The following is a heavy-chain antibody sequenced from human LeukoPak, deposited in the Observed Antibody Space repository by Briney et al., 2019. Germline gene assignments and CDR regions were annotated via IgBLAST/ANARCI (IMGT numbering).Heavy chain of an antibody. CDR3: ARVSNWFDP. V-gene: IGHV4-59*01. CDR2: IYYSGST. CDR1: GGSISDYY. J-gene: IGHJ5*02. Sequence: PSETLSLTCSVSGGSISDYYWSWIRQPPGKGLEWIGYIYYSGSTNYNPSLKSRVTISVDTSKNQFSLKLSSVTAADTAVYYCARVSNWFDPWGQGTLVTVSS. D-gene: IGHD2/OR15-2a*01.